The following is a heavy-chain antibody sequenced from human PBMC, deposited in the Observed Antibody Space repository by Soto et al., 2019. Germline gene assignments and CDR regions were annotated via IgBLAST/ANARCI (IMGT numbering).Heavy chain of an antibody. J-gene: IGHJ4*02. Sequence: EVQLVESGGGLVKPGGSLRLSCAASGFTFSNAWMSWVRQAPGKGLEWVGRIKSKTDGGTTDYAAPVKVRFTISRHNSKNTLYLQMNSLKAEHTAVYYCATGGSWYGIVVDYWGQGTLVTVSS. CDR1: GFTFSNAW. D-gene: IGHD6-13*01. CDR2: IKSKTDGGTT. V-gene: IGHV3-15*01. CDR3: ATGGSWYGIVVDY.